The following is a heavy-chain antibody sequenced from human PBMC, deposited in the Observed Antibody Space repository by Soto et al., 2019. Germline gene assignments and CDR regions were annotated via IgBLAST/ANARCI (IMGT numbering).Heavy chain of an antibody. CDR2: IYYSGST. Sequence: SETLSLTCTVSGGSISSGGYYWSWIRQHPGKGLEWIGYIYYSGSTYYNPSLKSRVTISVDTSKNQFSLKLSSVTAADTAVYYCARSTVYYYDSSGYRPPFYGDAFDIWGQGTMVT. D-gene: IGHD3-22*01. J-gene: IGHJ3*02. CDR3: ARSTVYYYDSSGYRPPFYGDAFDI. V-gene: IGHV4-31*03. CDR1: GGSISSGGYY.